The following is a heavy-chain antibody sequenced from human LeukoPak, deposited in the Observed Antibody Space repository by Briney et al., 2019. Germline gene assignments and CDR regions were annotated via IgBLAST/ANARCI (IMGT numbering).Heavy chain of an antibody. Sequence: SQTLSLTCTVSGGSISSGGYYWSWIRQHPGKGLEWIGYIYYSGSTYYNPSLKSRVTISVDTSKNQFSLKLSSVTAADTAVYYCARGLYCSGGSCYPYRFDPWGQGTLVTVSS. D-gene: IGHD2-15*01. CDR3: ARGLYCSGGSCYPYRFDP. J-gene: IGHJ5*02. V-gene: IGHV4-31*03. CDR1: GGSISSGGYY. CDR2: IYYSGST.